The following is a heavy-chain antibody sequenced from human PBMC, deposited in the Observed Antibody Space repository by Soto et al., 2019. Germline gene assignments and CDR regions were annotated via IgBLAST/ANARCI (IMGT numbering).Heavy chain of an antibody. V-gene: IGHV4-59*08. CDR2: IYYTGST. J-gene: IGHJ6*02. Sequence: SETLSLTCTVSGGSISSFYWSWIRQPPGKGLEWIGDIYYTGSTNYNPSLKSRVTISGDTSKNQFSLKLSSVTAADTAVYYCARRRGFDYFYYIMDVWGRGTTVTVS. CDR3: ARRRGFDYFYYIMDV. CDR1: GGSISSFY.